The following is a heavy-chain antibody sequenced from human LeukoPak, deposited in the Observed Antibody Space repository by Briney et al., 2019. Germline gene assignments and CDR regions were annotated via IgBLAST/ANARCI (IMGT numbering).Heavy chain of an antibody. Sequence: GGSLRLSCAASGFTLNNYAMSWVRQAPGKGLEWVSAASSSDAGTYHADSVRGRFTISRDNSKNTLYLQMNSLTAEDTAVYYCARDRMGAILYFDYWGQGTLVTVSS. CDR2: ASSSDAGT. CDR3: ARDRMGAILYFDY. D-gene: IGHD1-26*01. CDR1: GFTLNNYA. V-gene: IGHV3-23*01. J-gene: IGHJ4*02.